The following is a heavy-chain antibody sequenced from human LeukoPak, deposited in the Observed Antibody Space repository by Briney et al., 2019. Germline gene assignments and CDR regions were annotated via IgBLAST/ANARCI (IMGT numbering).Heavy chain of an antibody. CDR3: ARDRAEAGTKEDAFDI. CDR1: GYTFTKYY. Sequence: ASAKVSCEASGYTFTKYYMHWVRHAPGQGLEWMGRINPSVGSTMYAQRFQGRLTLTRDTSTRTVYMYLSSLRSEDTALYYCARDRAEAGTKEDAFDIWGQGTMVTVSS. V-gene: IGHV1-46*01. CDR2: INPSVGST. J-gene: IGHJ3*02. D-gene: IGHD6-13*01.